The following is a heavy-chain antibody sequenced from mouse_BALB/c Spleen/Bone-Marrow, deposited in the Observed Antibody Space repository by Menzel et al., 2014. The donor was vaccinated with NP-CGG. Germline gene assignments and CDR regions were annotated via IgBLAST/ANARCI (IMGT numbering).Heavy chain of an antibody. CDR1: GYTFTDRA. Sequence: VQLQQSDAELVKPGASVMISCKASGYTFTDRAIHWVKQKPEQGLEWIGYISPGNDNAKDNEKFKGKATLTADRSSNTAYMPLNNLTSEDSAVCSRVLYSGIYRSYAMDYWGQETSVTLSS. CDR3: VLYSGIYRSYAMDY. V-gene: IGHV1S53*02. CDR2: ISPGNDNA. J-gene: IGHJ4*01. D-gene: IGHD1-3*01.